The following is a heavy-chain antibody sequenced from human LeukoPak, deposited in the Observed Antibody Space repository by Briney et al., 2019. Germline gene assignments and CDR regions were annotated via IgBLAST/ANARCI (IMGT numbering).Heavy chain of an antibody. CDR1: GFTFNNA. J-gene: IGHJ5*02. D-gene: IGHD1-26*01. CDR3: VIGNSGTYATFFVS. CDR2: VSWKSHVI. V-gene: IGHV3-9*01. Sequence: GGSLRLSRLASGFTFNNALHWVPQGPGKGLEWVAGVSWKSHVIDYADSLKGRFTISRDNAKNSLFLEMNSLRPEDTASYYCVIGNSGTYATFFVSWGQGTMVTVAS.